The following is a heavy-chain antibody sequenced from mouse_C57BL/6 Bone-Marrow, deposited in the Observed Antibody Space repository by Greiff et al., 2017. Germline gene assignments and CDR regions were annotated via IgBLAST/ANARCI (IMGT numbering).Heavy chain of an antibody. Sequence: EVKLVESGGGLVKPGGSLKLSCAASGFTFSSYGMSWVRQTPEKRLEWVATISDGGRYTYYPDNVKGRFTISRDNAKNNLYLQMSHLKSEDTAMYYCARGTAYFDYWGQGTTLTVSS. D-gene: IGHD3-3*01. CDR2: ISDGGRYT. CDR1: GFTFSSYG. V-gene: IGHV5-4*03. CDR3: ARGTAYFDY. J-gene: IGHJ2*01.